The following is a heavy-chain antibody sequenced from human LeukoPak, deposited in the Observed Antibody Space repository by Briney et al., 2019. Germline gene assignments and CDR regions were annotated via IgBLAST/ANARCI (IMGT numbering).Heavy chain of an antibody. CDR3: ARLVTVTTGNDAFDI. D-gene: IGHD4-17*01. Sequence: RGESLKISCKGSGYSFTSYWISWVRQLPGKGLEWMGRIDPSDSYTSYSPSFQGHVTISTDKSITTAYLQWSSLKASDTAMYYCARLVTVTTGNDAFDIWGQGTMVTVSS. CDR1: GYSFTSYW. V-gene: IGHV5-10-1*01. J-gene: IGHJ3*02. CDR2: IDPSDSYT.